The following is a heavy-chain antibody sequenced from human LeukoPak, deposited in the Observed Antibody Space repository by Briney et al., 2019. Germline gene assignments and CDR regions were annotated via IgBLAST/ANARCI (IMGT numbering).Heavy chain of an antibody. CDR2: IIPIFGTA. V-gene: IGHV1-69*13. Sequence: ASVKVSCKASGGTFSSYAISWVRQAPGQGLEWMGGIIPIFGTANYAQKFQGRVTITADESTSTAYMELSSLRSEDTAVYYCARGGEGYCSSTSCYATLYYFDYWGQGTLVTVSS. D-gene: IGHD2-2*01. CDR3: ARGGEGYCSSTSCYATLYYFDY. CDR1: GGTFSSYA. J-gene: IGHJ4*02.